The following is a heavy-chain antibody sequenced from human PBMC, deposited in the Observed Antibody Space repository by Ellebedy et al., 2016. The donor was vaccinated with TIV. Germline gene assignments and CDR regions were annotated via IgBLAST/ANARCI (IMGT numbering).Heavy chain of an antibody. CDR1: GFTVSSNY. CDR3: ARDYYGSGMDV. D-gene: IGHD3-10*01. V-gene: IGHV3-53*01. CDR2: IYSGGST. J-gene: IGHJ6*02. Sequence: GGSLRLSXAASGFTVSSNYMSWVRQAPGKGLEWVSVIYSGGSTYYADSVKGRFTISRDNSKNTLYLQMNSLRAEDTAVYYCARDYYGSGMDVWGQGTTVTVSS.